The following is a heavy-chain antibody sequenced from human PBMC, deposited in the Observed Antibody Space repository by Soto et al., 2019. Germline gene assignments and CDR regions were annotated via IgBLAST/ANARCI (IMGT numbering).Heavy chain of an antibody. CDR2: IWYDGSNK. J-gene: IGHJ4*02. CDR1: GFTFSSYG. V-gene: IGHV3-33*01. CDR3: ARDVARVICGWDGPVGNGQGLY. D-gene: IGHD6-19*01. Sequence: QVQLVESGGGVVQPGRSLRLSCAASGFTFSSYGMHWVRQAPGKGLEWVAVIWYDGSNKYYADSVKGRFTISRDNSKNTLYLQKNSLRAEDTAVYYCARDVARVICGWDGPVGNGQGLYWGQGTLVTVSS.